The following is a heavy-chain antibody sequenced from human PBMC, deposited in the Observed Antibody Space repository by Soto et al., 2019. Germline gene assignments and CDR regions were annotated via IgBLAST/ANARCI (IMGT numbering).Heavy chain of an antibody. J-gene: IGHJ5*02. CDR3: ARQELTIVGATTGSGWFDT. D-gene: IGHD1-26*01. V-gene: IGHV1-3*01. CDR1: GYTFTSYA. CDR2: INGGNGNT. Sequence: ASVKVSCKASGYTFTSYAMHWVRQAPGQRPEWMGWINGGNGNTKYSQKFQGRVTITRDTSASTAYMEMSSLRSEDTAVYYCARQELTIVGATTGSGWFDTWGQGTLVTV.